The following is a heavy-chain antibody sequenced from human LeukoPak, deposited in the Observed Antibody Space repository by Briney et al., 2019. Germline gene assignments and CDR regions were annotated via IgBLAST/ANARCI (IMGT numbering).Heavy chain of an antibody. D-gene: IGHD5-18*01. CDR2: INPNSGGT. Sequence: ASVKVSCKASGYTFTGYYMHWVRQAPGQGLEWMGWINPNSGGTNYAQKFQGRVTMTRDTSISTAYMELSRLRSDDTAVYFCAIPHGGDTAMVGAIDYWGQGTLVTVSS. V-gene: IGHV1-2*02. CDR1: GYTFTGYY. J-gene: IGHJ4*02. CDR3: AIPHGGDTAMVGAIDY.